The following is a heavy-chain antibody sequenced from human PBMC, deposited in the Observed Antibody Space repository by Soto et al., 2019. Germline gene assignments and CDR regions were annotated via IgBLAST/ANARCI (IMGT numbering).Heavy chain of an antibody. J-gene: IGHJ6*02. V-gene: IGHV1-3*01. CDR3: ARDNVRFLEWALDGYYYYCMDV. Sequence: ASVKVSCKASGYTFTSYGMHWVRQAPGQRLEWMGWINAGNGNTKYSQKFQGRVTITRDTSASTDYMELSSLRSEDTAVYYCARDNVRFLEWALDGYYYYCMDVWGQGTTVTVSS. CDR2: INAGNGNT. D-gene: IGHD3-3*01. CDR1: GYTFTSYG.